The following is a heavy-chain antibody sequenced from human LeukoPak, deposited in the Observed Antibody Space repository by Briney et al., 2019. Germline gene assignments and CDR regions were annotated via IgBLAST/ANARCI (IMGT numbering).Heavy chain of an antibody. CDR3: VRYTYPPGAFDI. Sequence: GGSLRLSCAASGFTFSSYWMHWVRQAPGKGLVWVSRINSDGFSTNYADSVKGRFTISRDNAKNTLYLQMNSLRAEDTAVYYCVRYTYPPGAFDIWGQGTMVTVSS. V-gene: IGHV3-74*01. CDR1: GFTFSSYW. CDR2: INSDGFST. J-gene: IGHJ3*02. D-gene: IGHD2-2*02.